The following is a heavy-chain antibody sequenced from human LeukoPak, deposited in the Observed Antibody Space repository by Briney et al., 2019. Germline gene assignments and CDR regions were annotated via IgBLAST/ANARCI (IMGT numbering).Heavy chain of an antibody. Sequence: GESLKISCKGSGYSFTTYWIGWVRQMPGKGLEWMGIIYPGDSDTRYSPSFQGQVTISADKSINTAYLQRSSLKASDTAMYYCARRGESSSWYSDYWGQGTLVTVSS. CDR3: ARRGESSSWYSDY. J-gene: IGHJ4*02. V-gene: IGHV5-51*01. D-gene: IGHD6-13*01. CDR1: GYSFTTYW. CDR2: IYPGDSDT.